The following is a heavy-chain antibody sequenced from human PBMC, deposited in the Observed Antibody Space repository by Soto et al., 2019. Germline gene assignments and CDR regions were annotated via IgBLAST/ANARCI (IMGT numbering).Heavy chain of an antibody. CDR3: AKGGRQWLVTSDFNY. J-gene: IGHJ4*02. D-gene: IGHD6-19*01. Sequence: VQLVESGGGVVQPGRSLRLSCAASGFTFSDYAMHWVRQAPGKGLEWVAVVSHDGRNTHYADSVKGQFTISRDSSKNTVSLEMSSLRAEDTAVYYCAKGGRQWLVTSDFNYWGQGALVTVSS. V-gene: IGHV3-30*18. CDR1: GFTFSDYA. CDR2: VSHDGRNT.